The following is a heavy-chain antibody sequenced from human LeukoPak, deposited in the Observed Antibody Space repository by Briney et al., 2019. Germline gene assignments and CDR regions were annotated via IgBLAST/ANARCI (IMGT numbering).Heavy chain of an antibody. V-gene: IGHV1-46*01. D-gene: IGHD4-17*01. Sequence: ASVKVSCKASGYTFAIYYIHWVRQAPGQGLEWMGKISPTGDSISYAQRFRDRVTMTTDTSTITVYMELSNLRSEDTSVYYCARGSVTTDASFDYWGQGTLVTVSS. CDR1: GYTFAIYY. CDR2: ISPTGDSI. CDR3: ARGSVTTDASFDY. J-gene: IGHJ4*02.